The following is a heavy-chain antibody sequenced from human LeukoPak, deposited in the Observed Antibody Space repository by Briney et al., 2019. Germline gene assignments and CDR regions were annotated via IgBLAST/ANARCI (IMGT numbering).Heavy chain of an antibody. V-gene: IGHV3-33*01. CDR3: ARESTSSGWTEYYFDY. CDR1: GFTFSSYG. D-gene: IGHD6-19*01. CDR2: KWYDGSNK. J-gene: IGHJ4*02. Sequence: PGRSLRLSCAASGFTFSSYGMHWVRQAPGKGLEWVAVKWYDGSNKYYADSVKGRFTISRDNSKNTLYLQMNSLRAEDTAVYYCARESTSSGWTEYYFDYWGQGTLVTVSS.